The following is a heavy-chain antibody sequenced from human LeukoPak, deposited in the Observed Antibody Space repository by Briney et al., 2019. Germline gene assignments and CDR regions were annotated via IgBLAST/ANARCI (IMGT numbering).Heavy chain of an antibody. V-gene: IGHV4-34*01. J-gene: IGHJ4*02. D-gene: IGHD6-13*01. CDR2: INHSGST. CDR1: GGSISGYY. CDR3: ARIPSGIAAAGTSAKRDY. Sequence: SETLSLTCAVYGGSISGYYWSWIRQPPGKGLEWIGEINHSGSTNYNPSLKSRVTISVDTSKNQFSLKLSSVTAADTAVYYCARIPSGIAAAGTSAKRDYWGQGTLVTASS.